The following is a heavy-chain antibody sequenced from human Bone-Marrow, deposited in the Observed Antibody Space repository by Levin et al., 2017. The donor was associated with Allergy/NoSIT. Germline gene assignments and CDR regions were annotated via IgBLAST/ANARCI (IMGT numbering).Heavy chain of an antibody. D-gene: IGHD3-10*01. J-gene: IGHJ6*02. V-gene: IGHV3-23*01. Sequence: GESLKISCAASGFSFSSFAMSWVRQAPGKGLEWVSVIGGTGGSMYYADSVEGRFIISRDNSKNTLELQMNSLRAEDTAVYFCAKELYGSGSGLFYYGLDVWDQGTTVTVSS. CDR2: IGGTGGSM. CDR1: GFSFSSFA. CDR3: AKELYGSGSGLFYYGLDV.